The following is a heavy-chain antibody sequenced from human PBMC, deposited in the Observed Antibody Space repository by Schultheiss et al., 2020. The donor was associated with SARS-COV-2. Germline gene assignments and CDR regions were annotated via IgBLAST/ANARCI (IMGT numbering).Heavy chain of an antibody. CDR3: AREGTIVVVPAAIDAFDI. Sequence: SETLSLTCTVSGGSTSSYYWNWIRQPPGKGLEWIGYIYYSGSTNYSPSLKSRVTISVDTSKNQFSLKLSSVTAADTAVYYCAREGTIVVVPAAIDAFDIWGQGTMVTVSS. V-gene: IGHV4-59*12. J-gene: IGHJ3*02. CDR1: GGSTSSYY. CDR2: IYYSGST. D-gene: IGHD2-2*02.